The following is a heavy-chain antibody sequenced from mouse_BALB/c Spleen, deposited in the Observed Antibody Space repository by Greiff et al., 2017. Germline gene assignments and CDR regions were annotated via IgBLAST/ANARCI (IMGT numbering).Heavy chain of an antibody. CDR2: ISSGSSTI. Sequence: EVNVVESGGGLVQPGGSRKLSCAASGFTFSSFGMHWVRQAPEKGLEWVAYISSGSSTIYYADTVKGRFTISRDNPKNTLFLQMTSLRSEDTAMYYCARTTQYGNYYYFDYWGQGTTLTVSS. J-gene: IGHJ2*01. CDR3: ARTTQYGNYYYFDY. CDR1: GFTFSSFG. D-gene: IGHD2-10*02. V-gene: IGHV5-17*02.